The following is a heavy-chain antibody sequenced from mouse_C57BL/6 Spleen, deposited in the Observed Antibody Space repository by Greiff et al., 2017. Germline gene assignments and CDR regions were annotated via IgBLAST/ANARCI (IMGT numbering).Heavy chain of an antibody. Sequence: VQLKESGGGLVKPGGSLKLSCAASGFTFSSYAMSWVRQTPEKRLEWVATISDGGSYTYYPDNVQGRFTISRDNAKNNLYLQMSHLKSEDTAMYYCARELLYAMDYWGQGTSVTVSS. CDR3: ARELLYAMDY. V-gene: IGHV5-4*01. D-gene: IGHD1-1*01. CDR1: GFTFSSYA. J-gene: IGHJ4*01. CDR2: ISDGGSYT.